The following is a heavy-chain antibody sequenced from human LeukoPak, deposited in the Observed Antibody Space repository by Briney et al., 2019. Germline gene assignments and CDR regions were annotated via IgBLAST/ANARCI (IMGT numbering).Heavy chain of an antibody. Sequence: GGSLRLSCAASGFSFSTFGMYWVRQVPGKGLEWVAFIRYDGNDKYYGDSAKDRFTMSRDNSKNTLYFQMNSLTTDDTGVYYCAKDSQLDVGSDYYYYFYMDVWGRGTTVTVSS. V-gene: IGHV3-30*02. J-gene: IGHJ6*03. D-gene: IGHD1-1*01. CDR3: AKDSQLDVGSDYYYYFYMDV. CDR1: GFSFSTFG. CDR2: IRYDGNDK.